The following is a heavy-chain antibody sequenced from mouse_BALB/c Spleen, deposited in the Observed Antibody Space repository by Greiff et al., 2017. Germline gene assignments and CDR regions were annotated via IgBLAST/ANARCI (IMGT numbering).Heavy chain of an antibody. J-gene: IGHJ2*01. CDR2: ISYDGSN. CDR3: ARGWLLGYFDY. Sequence: EVQLKQSGPGLVKPSQSLSLTCSVTGYSITSGYYWNWIRQFPGNKLEWMGYISYDGSNNYNPSLKNRISITRDTSKNQFFLKLNSVTTEDTATYYCARGWLLGYFDYWGQGTTLTVSS. CDR1: GYSITSGYY. D-gene: IGHD2-3*01. V-gene: IGHV3-6*02.